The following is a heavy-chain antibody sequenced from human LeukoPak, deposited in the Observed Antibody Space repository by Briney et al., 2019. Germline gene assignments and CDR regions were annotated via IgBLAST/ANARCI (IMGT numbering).Heavy chain of an antibody. D-gene: IGHD3-22*01. CDR3: ARESNYYDSNRKSDY. J-gene: IGHJ4*02. Sequence: GGSLRLSCAASGFTFNFFETSWVRQAPGKGLELVSYISSSGSPIYYADSVKDRFTISRDNAKNSLYLQMNSLRAEDTAVYYCARESNYYDSNRKSDYWGQGTLVTVSS. V-gene: IGHV3-48*03. CDR1: GFTFNFFE. CDR2: ISSSGSPI.